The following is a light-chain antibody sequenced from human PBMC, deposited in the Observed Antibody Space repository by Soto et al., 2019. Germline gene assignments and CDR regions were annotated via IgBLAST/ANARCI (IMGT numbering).Light chain of an antibody. CDR2: DAS. CDR1: QSVSSY. Sequence: EIVLTQSPAPLSLSPGERATLSCRASQSVSSYLAWYQQKPGQAPRLLIYDASNRATGIPARFIGSGSGTDFTLTISSLEPEDFAVYYCQQRSNWRGITFGPGTKVDIK. J-gene: IGKJ3*01. V-gene: IGKV3-11*01. CDR3: QQRSNWRGIT.